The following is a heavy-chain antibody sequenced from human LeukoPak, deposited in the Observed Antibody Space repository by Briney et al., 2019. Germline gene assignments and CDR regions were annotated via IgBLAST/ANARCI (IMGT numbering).Heavy chain of an antibody. CDR2: IYYSGST. V-gene: IGHV4-39*07. CDR3: ARESENTVFGVVSRWFDP. D-gene: IGHD3-3*01. Sequence: SATLSLTCTVSGGSISTSDYYWGWIRQPPGKGLEWLGIIYYSGSTYYNPSLKSRVTISIDTSKNQFSLQLRSVAAADTAVYYCARESENTVFGVVSRWFDPWGQGTLVTVSS. CDR1: GGSISTSDYY. J-gene: IGHJ5*02.